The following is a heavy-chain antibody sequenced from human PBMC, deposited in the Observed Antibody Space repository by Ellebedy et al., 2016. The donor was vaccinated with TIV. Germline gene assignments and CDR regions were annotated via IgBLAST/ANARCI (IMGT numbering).Heavy chain of an antibody. V-gene: IGHV4-34*01. J-gene: IGHJ4*02. CDR2: INHSGST. CDR1: GGSFSGYY. D-gene: IGHD6-19*01. Sequence: SETLSLTCAVYGGSFSGYYWSWIRQPPGKGLEWIGEINHSGSTNYNPSLKSRVTISVDTSKNQFSLKLSSVTAADTAVYYCARSSGWYYYWGQGTLVTVSS. CDR3: ARSSGWYYY.